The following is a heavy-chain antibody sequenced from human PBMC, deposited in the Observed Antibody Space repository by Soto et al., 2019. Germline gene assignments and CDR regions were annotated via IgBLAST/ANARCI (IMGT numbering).Heavy chain of an antibody. J-gene: IGHJ4*02. CDR3: VGVSLAGS. Sequence: EVQLVDSGGGLVQPGGSLRLSCVASGFHFSAYWMNWVRQAPGKGLEWVANIKEDGSDKYYVDSVKGRFTISRDNAKNSLYLQMNSLRAEDTAVYYCVGVSLAGSWGQGTLVTVSS. V-gene: IGHV3-7*01. CDR2: IKEDGSDK. CDR1: GFHFSAYW. D-gene: IGHD6-19*01.